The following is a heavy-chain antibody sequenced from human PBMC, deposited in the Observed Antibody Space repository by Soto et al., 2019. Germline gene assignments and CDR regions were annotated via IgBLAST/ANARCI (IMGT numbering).Heavy chain of an antibody. CDR3: AAEGISMIVVAAI. D-gene: IGHD3-22*01. CDR1: GFTFTSSA. J-gene: IGHJ3*02. V-gene: IGHV1-58*01. Sequence: ASVKVSCKASGFTFTSSAVLWVRQARGQRLEWIGWIVVGSGNTNYAQKFQERVTITRDMSTSTAYMELSSLRSEDTAVYYCAAEGISMIVVAAIWGQGTMVTVSS. CDR2: IVVGSGNT.